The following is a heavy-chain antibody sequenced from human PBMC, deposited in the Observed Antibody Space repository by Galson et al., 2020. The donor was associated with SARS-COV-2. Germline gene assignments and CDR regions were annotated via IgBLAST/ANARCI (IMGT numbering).Heavy chain of an antibody. Sequence: GGSLRLSCTASGFTFSNAWMSWVRQAPGKGLEWVVRIKSKTDGGTTDYAAPVKGRFTISRDDSKNTLYLQMNSLKTEDTAVYYCTTWELLLRYWGQGTLVTVSS. V-gene: IGHV3-15*01. CDR2: IKSKTDGGTT. D-gene: IGHD1-26*01. CDR1: GFTFSNAW. J-gene: IGHJ4*02. CDR3: TTWELLLRY.